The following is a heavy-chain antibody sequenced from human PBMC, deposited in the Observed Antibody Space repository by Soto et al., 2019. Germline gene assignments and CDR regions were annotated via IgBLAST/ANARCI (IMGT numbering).Heavy chain of an antibody. CDR3: ARGPLRNWFDP. Sequence: ASVKVSCKASGYTFTSYAMHWVRQAPGQRLEWMGWINAGNANTKYSQKFQGRVTITRDTSASTAYMELSSLRSEDTAVYYCARGPLRNWFDPWGQGTLVTVSS. CDR2: INAGNANT. CDR1: GYTFTSYA. V-gene: IGHV1-3*01. J-gene: IGHJ5*02.